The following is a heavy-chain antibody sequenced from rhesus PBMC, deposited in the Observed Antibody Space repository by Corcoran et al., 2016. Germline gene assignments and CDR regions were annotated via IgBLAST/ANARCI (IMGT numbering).Heavy chain of an antibody. CDR2: NNGNSGNT. D-gene: IGHD3-28*01. Sequence: QVQLQESGPGLVKPSETLSLTCAVSGGSFSNYWWSWIRQPPGTGLEWIGENNGNSGNTNHNPSLKSRVTISKDASKNQFSLKLSSVTAADTAVYWCARLYYFDSGYGFDYWGQGVLVTVSS. CDR3: ARLYYFDSGYGFDY. V-gene: IGHV4-80*01. J-gene: IGHJ4*01. CDR1: GGSFSNYW.